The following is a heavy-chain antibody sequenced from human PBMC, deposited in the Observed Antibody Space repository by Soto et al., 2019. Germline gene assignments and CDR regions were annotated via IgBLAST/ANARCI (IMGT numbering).Heavy chain of an antibody. V-gene: IGHV1-69*06. J-gene: IGHJ4*02. CDR1: GGTFSSYA. CDR2: IIPIFGTA. CDR3: ASLGGSSGWRGYLDY. D-gene: IGHD6-19*01. Sequence: QVQLVQSGSEVKKPGSSVKVSCKASGGTFSSYAISWVRQAPGQGLEWMGGIIPIFGTASYAQKFQGRVTLTADKSTSTAYMELSSLRCEGTAVYYCASLGGSSGWRGYLDYWGQGTLVTVSS.